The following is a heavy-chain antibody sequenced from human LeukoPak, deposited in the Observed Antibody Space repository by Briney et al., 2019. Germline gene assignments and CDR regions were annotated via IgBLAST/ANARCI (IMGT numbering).Heavy chain of an antibody. J-gene: IGHJ5*02. Sequence: GGSLRLSCAASGFTVSSNYMSWVRQAPGKGLEWVSVIYSGGSTYYADSVKGRFTISRDNSKNTLYLQMNSLRAEDTVVYYCARWPHTMIDGFDPWGQGTLVTVSS. CDR3: ARWPHTMIDGFDP. D-gene: IGHD3-22*01. CDR2: IYSGGST. V-gene: IGHV3-66*01. CDR1: GFTVSSNY.